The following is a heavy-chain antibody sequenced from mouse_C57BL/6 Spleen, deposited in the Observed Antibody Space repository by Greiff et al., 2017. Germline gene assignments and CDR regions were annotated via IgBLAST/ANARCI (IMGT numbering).Heavy chain of an antibody. CDR2: IYPGDGDT. V-gene: IGHV1-82*01. D-gene: IGHD2-1*01. Sequence: VKLMESGPELVKPGASVKISCKASGYAFSSSWMNWVKQRPGKGLEWIGRIYPGDGDTNYNGKFKGKATLTADKSSSTAYMQLSSLTSEDSAVYFCARGGDYGNYVGFAYWGQGTLVTVSA. CDR3: ARGGDYGNYVGFAY. J-gene: IGHJ3*01. CDR1: GYAFSSSW.